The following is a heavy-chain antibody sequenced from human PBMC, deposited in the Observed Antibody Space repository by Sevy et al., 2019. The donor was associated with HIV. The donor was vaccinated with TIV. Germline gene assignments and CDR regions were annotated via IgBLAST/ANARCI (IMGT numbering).Heavy chain of an antibody. D-gene: IGHD6-13*01. V-gene: IGHV3-30-3*01. CDR2: ISYDGNNK. CDR3: VRDGGYSINWVLGGY. CDR1: GFTFNTYA. Sequence: GGSLRLSCAASGFTFNTYAMHWVRQAPGKGLEWVAVISYDGNNKYHADSVKGRFTLSRDNSKNTLYLQMNSLGVEDTAVYYCVRDGGYSINWVLGGYWGQGTLVTVSS. J-gene: IGHJ4*02.